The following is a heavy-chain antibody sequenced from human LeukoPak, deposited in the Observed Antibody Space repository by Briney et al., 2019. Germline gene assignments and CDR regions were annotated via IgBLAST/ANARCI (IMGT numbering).Heavy chain of an antibody. CDR2: IWYDGSNK. Sequence: GGSLRLSCAVSGFTFNSYGMHWVRQAPGKGLEWVAVIWYDGSNKYYADSVKGRFTISRDNFKNTLYLQMNSLRAEDTAVYYCARVLGYCSSTSCYDPYYGMDVWGKGTTVTVSS. CDR1: GFTFNSYG. V-gene: IGHV3-33*01. D-gene: IGHD2-2*01. CDR3: ARVLGYCSSTSCYDPYYGMDV. J-gene: IGHJ6*04.